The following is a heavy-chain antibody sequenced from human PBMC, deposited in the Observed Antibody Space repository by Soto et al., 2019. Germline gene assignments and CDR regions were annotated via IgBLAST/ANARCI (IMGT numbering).Heavy chain of an antibody. CDR1: GYSFTSYW. V-gene: IGHV5-51*01. CDR3: ARHGSPYDYVWGSYRYSYGMDV. D-gene: IGHD3-16*02. J-gene: IGHJ6*02. CDR2: IYPGDSDT. Sequence: GESLKISCKGSGYSFTSYWIGWVRQMPGKGLEWMGIIYPGDSDTRYSPSFQGQVTISADKSISTAYLQWSSLKASDTAMYYCARHGSPYDYVWGSYRYSYGMDVWRQGTTVTVSS.